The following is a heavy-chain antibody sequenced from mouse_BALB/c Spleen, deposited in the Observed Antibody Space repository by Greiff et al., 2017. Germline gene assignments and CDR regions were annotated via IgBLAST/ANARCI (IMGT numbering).Heavy chain of an antibody. CDR1: GYTFTDYY. D-gene: IGHD2-4*01. CDR2: IYPGSGNT. V-gene: IGHV1-77*01. Sequence: QVHVKQSGAELARPGASVKLSCKASGYTFTDYYINWVKQRTGQGLEWIGEIYPGSGNTYYNEKFKGKATLTADKSSSTAYMELRSLTSEDSAVYYCTRDYDYDVRAMDYWGQGTSVTVSS. CDR3: TRDYDYDVRAMDY. J-gene: IGHJ4*01.